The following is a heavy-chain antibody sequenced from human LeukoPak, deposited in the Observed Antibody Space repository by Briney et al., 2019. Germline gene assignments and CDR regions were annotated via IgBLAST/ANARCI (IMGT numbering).Heavy chain of an antibody. J-gene: IGHJ4*02. CDR1: GFNVSSNY. Sequence: GGSLRLSCGASGFNVSSNYMSWVRQAPGRGLEWVSVIYSGGSTYYADSVKGRFTISRHNSKNTLYLQMNSLRPEDTAVYYCASSGYYDSSIFDYWGQGTLVTVSS. CDR3: ASSGYYDSSIFDY. D-gene: IGHD3-22*01. V-gene: IGHV3-53*04. CDR2: IYSGGST.